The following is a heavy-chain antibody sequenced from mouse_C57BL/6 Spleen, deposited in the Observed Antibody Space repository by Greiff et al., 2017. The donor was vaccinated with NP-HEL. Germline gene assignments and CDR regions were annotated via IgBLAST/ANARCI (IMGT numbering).Heavy chain of an antibody. CDR2: INPNNGGT. J-gene: IGHJ3*01. D-gene: IGHD2-3*01. V-gene: IGHV1-22*01. CDR1: GYTFTDYN. Sequence: EVQLQQSGPELVKPGASVKMSCKASGYTFTDYNMHWVKQSHGKSLEWIGYINPNNGGTSYNQKFKGKATLTVNKSSSTAYMELRSLTSEDSAVYYCAREGYDGYYLFAYWGQGTLVTVSA. CDR3: AREGYDGYYLFAY.